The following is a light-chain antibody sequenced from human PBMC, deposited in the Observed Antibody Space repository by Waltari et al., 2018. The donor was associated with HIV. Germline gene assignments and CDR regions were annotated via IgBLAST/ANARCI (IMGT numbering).Light chain of an antibody. J-gene: IGLJ1*01. CDR2: DVS. Sequence: QSALPQPPSAAGSPGQQVTIPCTGTTSDVGGYRYVSWYQHHTGKAPKLIIYDVSKRPSGVHDRFSGSKSGNTASLTVSGLQADDEADYYCKSYAGSNNPYVFGTGTKVTVL. V-gene: IGLV2-8*01. CDR3: KSYAGSNNPYV. CDR1: TSDVGGYRY.